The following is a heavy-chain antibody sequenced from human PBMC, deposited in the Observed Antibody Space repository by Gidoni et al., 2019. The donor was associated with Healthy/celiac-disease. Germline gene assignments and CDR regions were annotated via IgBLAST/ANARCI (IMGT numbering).Heavy chain of an antibody. Sequence: QLQLQESGPGLVKPSETLSLTCTVSGGSISSSSYYWGWIRQPPGKGLEWIGSIYYSGSTYYNPSLKSRVTISVDTSKNQFSLKLSSVTAADTAVYYCARLVSRPEWDDAFDIWGQGTMVTVSS. J-gene: IGHJ3*02. V-gene: IGHV4-39*01. CDR3: ARLVSRPEWDDAFDI. CDR1: GGSISSSSYY. D-gene: IGHD3-3*02. CDR2: IYYSGST.